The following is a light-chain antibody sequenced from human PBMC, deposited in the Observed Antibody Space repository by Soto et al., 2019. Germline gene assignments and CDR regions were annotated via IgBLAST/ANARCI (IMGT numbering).Light chain of an antibody. Sequence: QSALTQPASVSGSPGQSITISCTGTSSDVGGYNYVSWYQQNPGKAPKLMIYEVSHRPSGVSNRFSGSKSGNTASLTISGLQAEYEADYYCSSYTSSNTYVFGTGTKVTVL. J-gene: IGLJ1*01. CDR2: EVS. CDR3: SSYTSSNTYV. V-gene: IGLV2-14*01. CDR1: SSDVGGYNY.